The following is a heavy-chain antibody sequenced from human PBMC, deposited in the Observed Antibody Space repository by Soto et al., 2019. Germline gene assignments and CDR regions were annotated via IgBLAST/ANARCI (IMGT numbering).Heavy chain of an antibody. Sequence: SETLSLTCTVSGGSISSYYWSWIGQPPGKGLEWIGYIYYSGTTNYNPSLKSRVTISVDTSKNQFSLKLSSVTAADTAVYYRARNLWSGYPYPPYSTDVRGTAPTLTLSS. CDR2: IYYSGTT. V-gene: IGHV4-59*08. D-gene: IGHD3-3*01. CDR1: GGSISSYY. J-gene: IGHJ6*03. CDR3: ARNLWSGYPYPPYSTDV.